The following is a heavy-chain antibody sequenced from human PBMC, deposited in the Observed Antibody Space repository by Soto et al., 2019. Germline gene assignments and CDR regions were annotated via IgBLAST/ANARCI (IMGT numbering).Heavy chain of an antibody. D-gene: IGHD2-15*01. Sequence: ASVKVSCKTSGFTNTSYLVHWVSKKKRQGLEWMGGIIASCGTANYAQKFQDRVTITADKSTSTAYMELSSLRSEDTAVYYCAREEIRSGGRGNLDYWGQGTLVTVSS. CDR1: GFTNTSYL. J-gene: IGHJ4*02. V-gene: IGHV1-69*06. CDR2: IIASCGTA. CDR3: AREEIRSGGRGNLDY.